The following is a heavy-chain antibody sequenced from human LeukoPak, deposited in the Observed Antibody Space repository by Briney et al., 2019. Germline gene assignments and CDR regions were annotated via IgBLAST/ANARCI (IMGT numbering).Heavy chain of an antibody. CDR3: ARDFRITATGTGYYYGMDV. J-gene: IGHJ6*02. CDR1: GYTFTAYY. V-gene: IGHV1-2*02. CDR2: INPNTGGT. Sequence: GASVKVSCKASGYTFTAYYMHWVRQAPGQGLEWMGWINPNTGGTNYAQKFQGRVTMTRDTSISTAYMELRRLRSDDTAVYYCARDFRITATGTGYYYGMDVWGQGTTVTVSS. D-gene: IGHD6-13*01.